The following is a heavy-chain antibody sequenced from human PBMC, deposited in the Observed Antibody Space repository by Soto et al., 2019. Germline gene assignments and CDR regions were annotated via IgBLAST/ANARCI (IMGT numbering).Heavy chain of an antibody. CDR2: IYHSGST. J-gene: IGHJ5*02. Sequence: PSETLSLTCAVSGGSISSGGYSWSWIRQPPGKGLEWIGYIYHSGSTYYNPSLKSRVTISVDRSKNQFSLKLSSVTAADTAVYYCARAGLAAAAPNWFDPWGQGTLVTVSS. CDR3: ARAGLAAAAPNWFDP. CDR1: GGSISSGGYS. V-gene: IGHV4-30-2*01. D-gene: IGHD6-13*01.